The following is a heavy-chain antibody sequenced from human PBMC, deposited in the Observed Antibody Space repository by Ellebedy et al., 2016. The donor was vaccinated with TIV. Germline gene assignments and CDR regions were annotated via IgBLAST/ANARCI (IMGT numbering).Heavy chain of an antibody. CDR3: AKTETGSPDY. J-gene: IGHJ4*02. Sequence: GESLKISXAASGFTFSDYYMTWIRQAPGKGLEWVAYISGRGSHTRYADSVKGRFTISRDNDKNSLYLQMNSLRVEDTAVYYCAKTETGSPDYWGQGTLVTVSS. D-gene: IGHD3-9*01. CDR2: ISGRGSHT. V-gene: IGHV3-11*03. CDR1: GFTFSDYY.